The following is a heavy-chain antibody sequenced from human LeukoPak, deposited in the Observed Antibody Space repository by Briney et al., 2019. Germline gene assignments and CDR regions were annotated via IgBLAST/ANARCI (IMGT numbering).Heavy chain of an antibody. CDR3: ARESGYDYRFYYYYGMDV. V-gene: IGHV1-18*01. Sequence: GASVTVSCTASGYTFTSYGISWVRPAPGQGLEWMGWISAYNGNTNYAQKLQGRVTMTTDTSTSTAYMELRSLRSDDTAVYYCARESGYDYRFYYYYGMDVWGQGTTVTVSS. CDR2: ISAYNGNT. J-gene: IGHJ6*02. CDR1: GYTFTSYG. D-gene: IGHD5-12*01.